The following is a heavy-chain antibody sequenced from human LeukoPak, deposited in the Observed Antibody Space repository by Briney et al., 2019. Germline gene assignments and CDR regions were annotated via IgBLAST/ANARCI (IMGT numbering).Heavy chain of an antibody. Sequence: ASVTVSCKASGYTFTSYGIRWVGQAPGQGVEWMGWISAYNGNTNCAQKLQGRVTMTTETSKRTAYMEMRRLRSDETGGDYCARDRMITFGGVIAPYNDYCFDYWGQGTLVTVSS. CDR1: GYTFTSYG. J-gene: IGHJ4*02. D-gene: IGHD3-16*02. CDR2: ISAYNGNT. CDR3: ARDRMITFGGVIAPYNDYCFDY. V-gene: IGHV1-18*01.